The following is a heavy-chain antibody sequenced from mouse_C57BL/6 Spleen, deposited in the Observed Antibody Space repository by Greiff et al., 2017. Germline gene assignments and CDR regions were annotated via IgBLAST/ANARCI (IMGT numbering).Heavy chain of an antibody. CDR1: GFTFSDYG. CDR3: ARPGLYSNYNYAMDY. Sequence: EVKLMESGGGLVKPGGSLKLSCAASGFTFSDYGMHWVRQAPEKGLEWVAYISSGSSTIYYADPVKGRFTISRDNAKNTLFLQMTSLRSEDTAMYYFARPGLYSNYNYAMDYWCQGTSVTVSS. D-gene: IGHD2-5*01. J-gene: IGHJ4*01. V-gene: IGHV5-17*01. CDR2: ISSGSSTI.